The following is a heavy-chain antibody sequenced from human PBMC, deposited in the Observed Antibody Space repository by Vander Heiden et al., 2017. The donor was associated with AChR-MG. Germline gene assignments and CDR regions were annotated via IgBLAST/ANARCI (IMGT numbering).Heavy chain of an antibody. CDR1: GGSISSSNG. Sequence: VQLQESGPGLVKPSGTLSLTCAVSGGSISSSNGWRWVRQPPGKGLEWIGEIYHSGSTNYNPSLKSRVTISVDKSKNQFSLKLSSVTAADTAVYYCARGSYYDILTGYTYYFDYCGQGTLVTVSS. CDR3: ARGSYYDILTGYTYYFDY. CDR2: IYHSGST. D-gene: IGHD3-9*01. V-gene: IGHV4-4*02. J-gene: IGHJ4*02.